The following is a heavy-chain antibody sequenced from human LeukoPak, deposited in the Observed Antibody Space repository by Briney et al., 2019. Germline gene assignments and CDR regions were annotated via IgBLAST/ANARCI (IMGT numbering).Heavy chain of an antibody. CDR2: ISGNSRYI. D-gene: IGHD3-10*01. CDR3: AKDRGIISDY. CDR1: GFTFSSYS. J-gene: IGHJ4*02. V-gene: IGHV3-21*04. Sequence: GGSLRLSCAASGFTFSSYSMTWVRQAPGKGLEWVSSISGNSRYIYYADSMRGRFTISRDNAKNTLYLQMNSLRAEDTAVYYCAKDRGIISDYWGQGTPVTVSS.